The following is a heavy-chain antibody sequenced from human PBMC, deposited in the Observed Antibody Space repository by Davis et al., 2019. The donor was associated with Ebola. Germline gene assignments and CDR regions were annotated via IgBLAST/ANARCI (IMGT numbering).Heavy chain of an antibody. V-gene: IGHV3-7*03. CDR3: ARGATVTTHLTSYYYGMDV. Sequence: GESLKISCVASGFTFSSYWMSWVRQAPGRGLEWVANTRPDGNDKQYVDSVKGRFTISRDNAKNSLYLQMNSLRAEDTAVYYCARGATVTTHLTSYYYGMDVWGQGTTVTVSS. CDR2: TRPDGNDK. D-gene: IGHD4-17*01. J-gene: IGHJ6*02. CDR1: GFTFSSYW.